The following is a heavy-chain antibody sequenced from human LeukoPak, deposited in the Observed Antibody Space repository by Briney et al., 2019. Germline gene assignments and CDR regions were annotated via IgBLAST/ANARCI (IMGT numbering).Heavy chain of an antibody. D-gene: IGHD1-7*01. CDR3: AKCTNYCFDY. CDR2: ISGSGAGT. CDR1: GFTFSSYG. Sequence: PGGSLRLSCAASGFTFSSYGMSWVRQAPGKGLEWVSAISGSGAGTYYADSVKGRFTISRDNSKNTLYLQMNSLRAEGTAVYYCAKCTNYCFDYWGQGTLVTVSS. V-gene: IGHV3-23*01. J-gene: IGHJ4*02.